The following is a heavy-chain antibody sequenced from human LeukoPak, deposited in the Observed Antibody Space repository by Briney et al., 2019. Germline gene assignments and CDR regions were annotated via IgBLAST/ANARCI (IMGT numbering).Heavy chain of an antibody. V-gene: IGHV1-69*13. CDR1: GGTFSSYA. CDR2: IIPIFGTA. Sequence: SVKVSCKASGGTFSSYAISWVRQAPGQGLEWMGGIIPIFGTANYAQKFQGRVTITADESTSTAYMELSSLRSEDTAVYYCARADSSGYRFDYWGQGTLVTVSS. CDR3: ARADSSGYRFDY. J-gene: IGHJ4*02. D-gene: IGHD3-22*01.